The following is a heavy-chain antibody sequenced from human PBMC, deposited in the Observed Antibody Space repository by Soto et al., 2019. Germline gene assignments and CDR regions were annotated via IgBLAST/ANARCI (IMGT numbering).Heavy chain of an antibody. J-gene: IGHJ5*02. CDR2: FDPEDGET. Sequence: ASVKVSCKVSGYTLTELSMHWVRQAPGKGLEWMGGFDPEDGETIYAQKFQGRVTMTEDTSTDTAYMELSSLRSEDTAVYYCATGDSERWLYSSWGQGTLVTVSS. CDR1: GYTLTELS. V-gene: IGHV1-24*01. D-gene: IGHD6-19*01. CDR3: ATGDSERWLYSS.